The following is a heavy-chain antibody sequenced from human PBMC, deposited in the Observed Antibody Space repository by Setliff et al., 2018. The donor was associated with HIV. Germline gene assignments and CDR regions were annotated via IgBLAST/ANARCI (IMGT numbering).Heavy chain of an antibody. V-gene: IGHV3-64*01. CDR3: ARRGFLWFGELSEAQPYYFDY. CDR2: ISSNGGST. CDR1: GFIFGDYA. D-gene: IGHD3-10*01. J-gene: IGHJ4*02. Sequence: GSLRLSCTTSGFIFGDYAMSWVRQAPGKGLEYVSAISSNGGSTYYANSVKGRFTISRDNSKNTLFLQMNSLRAEDTAVYYCARRGFLWFGELSEAQPYYFDYWGQGTLVTVSS.